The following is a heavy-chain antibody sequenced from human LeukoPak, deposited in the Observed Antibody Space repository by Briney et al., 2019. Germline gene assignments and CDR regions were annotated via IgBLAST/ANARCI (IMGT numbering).Heavy chain of an antibody. CDR2: INHSGST. J-gene: IGHJ4*02. CDR3: ARKTNWGSVDY. CDR1: GGSFSGYY. V-gene: IGHV4-34*01. Sequence: PSETLSLTCAIYGGSFSGYYWSWIRQPPGKGLEWIGEINHSGSTNYNPSLKSRVSISVDTSKNQFSLKLSSVTAADTAVYYCARKTNWGSVDYWGPGTLVTVSS. D-gene: IGHD7-27*01.